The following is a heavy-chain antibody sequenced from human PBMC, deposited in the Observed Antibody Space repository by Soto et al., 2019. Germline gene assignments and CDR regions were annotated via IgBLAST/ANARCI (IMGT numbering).Heavy chain of an antibody. D-gene: IGHD2-15*01. V-gene: IGHV3-30*09. CDR2: ISYDGSNE. Sequence: QVQMVESGGGVVQPGRSLRLSCAASAFTFRSYDMHWVRQAXXXXXXXXTFISYDGSNEYYADSVKGRFAISRDNSKNTLYLQMNSLRPEDTAVYYCARYCNGGACYSGSLDYWGQGTLVTVSS. CDR1: AFTFRSYD. CDR3: ARYCNGGACYSGSLDY. J-gene: IGHJ4*02.